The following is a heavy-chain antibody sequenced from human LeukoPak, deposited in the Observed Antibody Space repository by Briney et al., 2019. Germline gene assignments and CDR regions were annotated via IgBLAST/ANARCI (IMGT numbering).Heavy chain of an antibody. CDR2: IYHSGST. D-gene: IGHD6-13*01. Sequence: SETLSLTCSVSGYSISSNYYWGWIRQPPGKGLEWIGSIYHSGSTYYNPSLKSRVTILVDTSKNQFSLILTSVTAADTAVYYCARGIAAVDYWGQGTLVTVSS. CDR1: GYSISSNYY. CDR3: ARGIAAVDY. J-gene: IGHJ4*02. V-gene: IGHV4-38-2*02.